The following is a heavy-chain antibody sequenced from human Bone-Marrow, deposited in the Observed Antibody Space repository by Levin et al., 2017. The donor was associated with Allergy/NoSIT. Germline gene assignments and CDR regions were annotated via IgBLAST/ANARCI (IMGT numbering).Heavy chain of an antibody. D-gene: IGHD5-18*01. V-gene: IGHV4-59*01. J-gene: IGHJ6*02. CDR1: GGFITNYY. CDR2: IYYTGST. CDR3: ARSGTSWRYGYHMDV. Sequence: SETLSLTCNVSGGFITNYYWTWIRQPPGKGLEWIGFIYYTGSTNYNPSLKSRVTISIDTSKNQFSLKLSSVTAADTALYYCARSGTSWRYGYHMDVWGQGTTVTVSS.